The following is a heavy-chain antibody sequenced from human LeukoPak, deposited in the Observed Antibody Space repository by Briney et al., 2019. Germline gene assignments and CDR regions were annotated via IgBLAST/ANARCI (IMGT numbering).Heavy chain of an antibody. J-gene: IGHJ4*02. V-gene: IGHV1-2*06. D-gene: IGHD2-2*01. CDR2: INPNSGGT. CDR3: ARMRYCSSTSCSLRRDQF. CDR1: GYTFTGYY. Sequence: GASVKVSCKASGYTFTGYYMHWGRQAPGQGLEWMGRINPNSGGTNYAQKFQGRVTMTRDTSISTAYMELSRLRSDDTAVYYCARMRYCSSTSCSLRRDQFWGQGTLVTVSS.